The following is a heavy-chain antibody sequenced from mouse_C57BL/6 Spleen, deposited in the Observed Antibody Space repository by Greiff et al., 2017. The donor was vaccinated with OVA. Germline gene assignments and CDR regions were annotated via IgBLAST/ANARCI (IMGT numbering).Heavy chain of an antibody. V-gene: IGHV1-80*01. CDR2: IYPGDGDT. J-gene: IGHJ2*01. Sequence: VQRVESGAELVKPGASVKISCKASGYAFSSYWMNWVKQRPGKGLEWIGQIYPGDGDTNYNGKFKGKATLTADKSSSTAYMQLSSLTSEDSAVYFCARSDGLYFDYWGQGTTLTVAS. CDR1: GYAFSSYW. D-gene: IGHD1-1*01. CDR3: ARSDGLYFDY.